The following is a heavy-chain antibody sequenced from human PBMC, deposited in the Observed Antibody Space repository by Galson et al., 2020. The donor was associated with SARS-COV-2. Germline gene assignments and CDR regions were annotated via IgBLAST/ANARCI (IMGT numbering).Heavy chain of an antibody. CDR3: ARDHDESTSAYGY. CDR1: GDSVSSNSVA. D-gene: IGHD2-2*01. V-gene: IGHV6-1*01. J-gene: IGHJ4*02. Sequence: SQTLSLTCAISGDSVSSNSVAWNWIRRSPSRGLEWLGRTYYRSKWYNEYAISVKSRITINPDTSKNQFSLHLNSVTSEDTAVYYCARDHDESTSAYGYWGQGTLVTVSS. CDR2: TYYRSKWYN.